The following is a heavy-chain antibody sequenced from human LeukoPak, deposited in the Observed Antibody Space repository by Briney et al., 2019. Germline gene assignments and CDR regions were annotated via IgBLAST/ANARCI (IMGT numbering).Heavy chain of an antibody. CDR3: ARKVSGATTPYFDY. CDR2: INPNSGGT. V-gene: IGHV1-2*02. CDR1: GYTFTGYY. J-gene: IGHJ4*02. D-gene: IGHD1-14*01. Sequence: ASVKVSCKASGYTFTGYYMHWVRQAPGQGLEWMGWINPNSGGTNYAQKFQGRVTMTRDTSISTAYMELSRLRSDDTAVYYCARKVSGATTPYFDYWGQGTLVTVSP.